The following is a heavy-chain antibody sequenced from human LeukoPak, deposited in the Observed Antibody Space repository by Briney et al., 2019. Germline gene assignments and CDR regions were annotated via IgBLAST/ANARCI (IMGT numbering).Heavy chain of an antibody. CDR1: GGSISSYY. CDR3: ARSHPPTELRYFDWLLDY. V-gene: IGHV4-4*07. J-gene: IGHJ4*02. D-gene: IGHD3-9*01. CDR2: IYTSGST. Sequence: SETLSLTCTVSGGSISSYYWSWIRQPAGKGLEWIGRIYTSGSTNYNPSLKSRVTMSVDTSKNQFSLKLSSVTAADTAVYCCARSHPPTELRYFDWLLDYWGQGTLVTVSS.